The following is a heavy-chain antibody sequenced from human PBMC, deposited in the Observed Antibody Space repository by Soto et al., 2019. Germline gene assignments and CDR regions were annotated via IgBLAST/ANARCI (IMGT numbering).Heavy chain of an antibody. CDR2: ISYDGSNK. D-gene: IGHD3-22*01. J-gene: IGHJ3*02. CDR1: GFTFSSYG. Sequence: PGGSLRLSSAASGFTFSSYGIHWVRQAPGKGLEWVAVISYDGSNKYYADSVKGRFTISRDNSKNTLYLQMNSLRAEDTAVYYCAKTSHYYDSSGYEFAFDIWGQGTMVTVS. CDR3: AKTSHYYDSSGYEFAFDI. V-gene: IGHV3-30*18.